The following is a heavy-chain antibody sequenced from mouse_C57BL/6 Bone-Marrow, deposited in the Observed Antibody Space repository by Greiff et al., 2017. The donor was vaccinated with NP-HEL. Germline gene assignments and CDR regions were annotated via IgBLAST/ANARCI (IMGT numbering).Heavy chain of an antibody. Sequence: EVHLVESGGGLVKPGGSLKLSCAASGFTFSSYAMSWVRQTPEKRLEWVATISDGGSYTYYPDNVKGRFTISRDNAKNNLYLQMSHLKSEDTAMYYCAESNYDYWGQGTTLTVSS. J-gene: IGHJ2*01. CDR1: GFTFSSYA. V-gene: IGHV5-4*01. CDR3: AESNYDY. D-gene: IGHD5-1*01. CDR2: ISDGGSYT.